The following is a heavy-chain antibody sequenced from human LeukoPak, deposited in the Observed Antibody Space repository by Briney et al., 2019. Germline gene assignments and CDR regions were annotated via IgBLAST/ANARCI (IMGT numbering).Heavy chain of an antibody. CDR1: GASISGYY. CDR3: ARCLSRCNNGFDI. J-gene: IGHJ4*02. V-gene: IGHV4-59*01. D-gene: IGHD2-8*01. Sequence: SETLSLTCSVSGASISGYYWSWIRQPPGKGLEWFGHIHYSGSTTYNPSLKSRVTISVDSSKNQFSLRLSSVTAADTAVYYCARCLSRCNNGFDIWGQGTLVTVSS. CDR2: IHYSGST.